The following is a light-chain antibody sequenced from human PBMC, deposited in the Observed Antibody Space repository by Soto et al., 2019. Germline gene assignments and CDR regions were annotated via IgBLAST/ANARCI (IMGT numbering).Light chain of an antibody. J-gene: IGKJ1*01. CDR2: KAS. CDR1: QSISSW. V-gene: IGKV1-5*03. CDR3: QPYNSYST. Sequence: DIQMTQSPSTLSASVGDRVTITCRASQSISSWLAWYQQKPGKAPKLLIYKASSLESGVPSRFSGSGSGTECTLTISSLQPDDFATSHCQPYNSYSTFGQGTKVEIK.